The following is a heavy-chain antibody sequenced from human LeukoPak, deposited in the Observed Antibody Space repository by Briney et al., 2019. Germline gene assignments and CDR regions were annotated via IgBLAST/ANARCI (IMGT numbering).Heavy chain of an antibody. V-gene: IGHV3-21*01. CDR1: GFTFSSYS. J-gene: IGHJ3*02. CDR3: ARVRAEGWGPTGAFDI. CDR2: ISSSSSYI. D-gene: IGHD3-16*01. Sequence: GGSLRLSCAASGFTFSSYSMNWVRQAPGKGLEWVSSISSSSSYIYYADSVKGRFTISRDNAKNSLYLQMNSLRAEDTAVYYCARVRAEGWGPTGAFDIWGQGTMVTVSS.